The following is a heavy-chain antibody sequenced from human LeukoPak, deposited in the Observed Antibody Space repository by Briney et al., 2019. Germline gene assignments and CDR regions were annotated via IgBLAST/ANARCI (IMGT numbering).Heavy chain of an antibody. CDR3: AKGFGVSGSPRYFDN. J-gene: IGHJ4*02. CDR1: GFTFSSYA. V-gene: IGHV3-23*01. D-gene: IGHD1-26*01. Sequence: PGGSLRLSCAASGFTFSSYAMSWVRQAPGKGLEWVSVISGSGVSTYYADSVKGRFTISRDNSKNTLYLQMDSLRAEDTAVHYCAKGFGVSGSPRYFDNWGQGTLVTVSS. CDR2: ISGSGVST.